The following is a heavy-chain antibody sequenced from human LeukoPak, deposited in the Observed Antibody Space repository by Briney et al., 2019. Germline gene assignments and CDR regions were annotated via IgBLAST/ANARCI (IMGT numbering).Heavy chain of an antibody. Sequence: GGSLRLSCTASGFTFSTYAMGWARQAPGKGLEWVSGIGANGVDTFYADSAKGRFTISRDNSKNTVYLQMNSLRAEDTALYYCVKAYTTSGTYLEPWGQGTLVTVSS. D-gene: IGHD1-26*01. CDR2: IGANGVDT. CDR1: GFTFSTYA. CDR3: VKAYTTSGTYLEP. V-gene: IGHV3-23*01. J-gene: IGHJ4*02.